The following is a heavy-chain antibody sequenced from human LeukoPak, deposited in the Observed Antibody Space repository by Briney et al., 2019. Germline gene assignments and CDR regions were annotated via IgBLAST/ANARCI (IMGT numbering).Heavy chain of an antibody. V-gene: IGHV3-23*01. D-gene: IGHD2-21*01. CDR2: LSGSGGST. CDR3: AKPQSRYCGGDCYYAFDI. J-gene: IGHJ3*02. Sequence: PGGSLRLSCAASGFTFSSYAMSWVRQAPGKGLEWVSALSGSGGSTYYADSVKGRFTISRDNSKNTLYLQMNSLRAEDTAVYYCAKPQSRYCGGDCYYAFDIWGQGTMVTVSS. CDR1: GFTFSSYA.